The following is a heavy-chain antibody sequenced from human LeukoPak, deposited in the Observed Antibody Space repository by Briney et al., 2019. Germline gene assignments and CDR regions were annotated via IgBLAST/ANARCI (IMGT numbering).Heavy chain of an antibody. CDR1: GFTFSNYA. CDR2: ISGSGDST. D-gene: IGHD2-8*01. J-gene: IGHJ3*02. V-gene: IGHV3-23*01. Sequence: GGSLRLSCAASGFTFSNYAMNWVRQAPGKGLEWVSAISGSGDSTYDADSVRGRFTISRDNSKNTLSLQMSSLRADDTAVYYCAKAAGYCSSTTCPSSAFDIWGQGTMVTVSS. CDR3: AKAAGYCSSTTCPSSAFDI.